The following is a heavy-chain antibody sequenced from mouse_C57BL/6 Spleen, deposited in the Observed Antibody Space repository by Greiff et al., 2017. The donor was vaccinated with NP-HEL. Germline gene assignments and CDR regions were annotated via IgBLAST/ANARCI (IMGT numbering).Heavy chain of an antibody. CDR2: IRNKANGYTT. Sequence: EVKLMESGGGLVQPGGSLSLSCAASGFTFTDYYMSWVRQPPGKALEWLGFIRNKANGYTTEYSASVKGRFTISRDNSQSILYLQMNALRAEDSATYYCAGSPGPLYAMDYWGQGTSVTVSS. V-gene: IGHV7-3*01. CDR3: AGSPGPLYAMDY. J-gene: IGHJ4*01. CDR1: GFTFTDYY.